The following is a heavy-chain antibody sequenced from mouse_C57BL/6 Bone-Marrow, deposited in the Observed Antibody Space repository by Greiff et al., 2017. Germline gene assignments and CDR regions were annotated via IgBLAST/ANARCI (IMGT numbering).Heavy chain of an antibody. Sequence: EVKLMESGAELVRPGASVKLSCTASGFNIKDDYMHWVKQRPEQGLEWIGWIDPENGDTEYASKFQGKATITADTSSNTAYLQLSSLTSEDPAVYYCTTDVLSDYWGQGTSVTVSS. CDR2: IDPENGDT. V-gene: IGHV14-4*01. CDR1: GFNIKDDY. CDR3: TTDVLSDY. J-gene: IGHJ4*01.